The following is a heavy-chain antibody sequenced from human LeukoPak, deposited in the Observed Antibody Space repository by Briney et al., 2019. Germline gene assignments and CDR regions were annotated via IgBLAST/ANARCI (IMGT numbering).Heavy chain of an antibody. Sequence: GGSLRLSCAASGFTFSSYGMHWVRQAPGKGLEWVAFIRYDGSNKYYSDSVKGRFTISRDNSKNTLYLQMNSLRAEDTAVYYCATGVGSGYDYVYYWGQGTLVTVSS. J-gene: IGHJ4*02. V-gene: IGHV3-30*02. CDR2: IRYDGSNK. CDR1: GFTFSSYG. D-gene: IGHD5-12*01. CDR3: ATGVGSGYDYVYY.